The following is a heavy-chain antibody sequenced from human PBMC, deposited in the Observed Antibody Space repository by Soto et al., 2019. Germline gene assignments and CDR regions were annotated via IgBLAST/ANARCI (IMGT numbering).Heavy chain of an antibody. D-gene: IGHD2-15*01. J-gene: IGHJ4*02. Sequence: GGSLRLSCAASGFTVSSNYMSWVRQAPGKGLEWVSVIYSGGSTYYADSVKGRFTISRDNSKNTLYLQMNSLRAEDTAVYYCARDGIDIVVVVAATCLDYWGQGTLVTVSS. CDR3: ARDGIDIVVVVAATCLDY. CDR2: IYSGGST. V-gene: IGHV3-66*01. CDR1: GFTVSSNY.